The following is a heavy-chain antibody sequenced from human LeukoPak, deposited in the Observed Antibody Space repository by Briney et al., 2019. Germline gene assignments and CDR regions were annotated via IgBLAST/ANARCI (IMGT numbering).Heavy chain of an antibody. CDR2: TYYRSKWYN. V-gene: IGHV6-1*01. D-gene: IGHD2-15*01. CDR1: GDSVSSNSAA. Sequence: SRTLSLTCAISGDSVSSNSAAWNWIRQSPSGGLEWLGRTYYRSKWYNDYAVSVKSRITINPDTSKNQFSLQLNSVTPEDTAVYYCARDGCSGGSCYPYYYYYYGMDVWGQGTTVTVSS. CDR3: ARDGCSGGSCYPYYYYYYGMDV. J-gene: IGHJ6*02.